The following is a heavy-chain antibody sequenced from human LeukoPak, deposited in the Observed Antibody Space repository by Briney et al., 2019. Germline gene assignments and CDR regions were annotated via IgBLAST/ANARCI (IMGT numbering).Heavy chain of an antibody. Sequence: PSETLSLTCTVSGGSISSYYWSWIRQPPGKGLEWIGYIYYSGSTNYNPSLKSRVTISVDTSKNQFSLKLNSVTAADTAVYYCARAAEVDAFDIWGQGTMVTVSS. D-gene: IGHD6-13*01. J-gene: IGHJ3*02. CDR2: IYYSGST. V-gene: IGHV4-59*08. CDR3: ARAAEVDAFDI. CDR1: GGSISSYY.